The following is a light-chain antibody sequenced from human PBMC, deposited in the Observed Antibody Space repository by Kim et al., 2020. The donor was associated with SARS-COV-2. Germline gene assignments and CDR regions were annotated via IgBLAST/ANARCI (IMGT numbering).Light chain of an antibody. CDR1: QAIRND. J-gene: IGKJ5*01. CDR3: LQHSTYPIT. V-gene: IGKV1-17*01. Sequence: ASVGDRVTITCRASQAIRNDLGWYQQNPGRAPKRLIYGASSLQSGVPARFSGSGSGTEFTLTISSVQPEAFATSFCLQHSTYPITFGQGTRLEI. CDR2: GAS.